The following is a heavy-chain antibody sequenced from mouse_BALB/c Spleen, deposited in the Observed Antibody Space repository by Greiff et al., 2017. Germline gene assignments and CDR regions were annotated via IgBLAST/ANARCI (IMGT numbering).Heavy chain of an antibody. CDR2: IWAGGST. CDR1: GFSLTSYG. Sequence: VQGVESGPGLVAPSQSLSITCTVSGFSLTSYGVHWVRQPPGKGLEWLGVIWAGGSTNYNSALMSRLSISKDNSKSQVFLKMNSLQTDDTAMYYCARGAYYRYDGFAYWGQGTLVTVSA. V-gene: IGHV2-9*02. J-gene: IGHJ3*01. D-gene: IGHD2-14*01. CDR3: ARGAYYRYDGFAY.